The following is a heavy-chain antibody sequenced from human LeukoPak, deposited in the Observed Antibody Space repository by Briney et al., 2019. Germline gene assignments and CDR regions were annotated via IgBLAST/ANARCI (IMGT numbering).Heavy chain of an antibody. CDR1: GYSFNTNW. D-gene: IGHD2-21*02. Sequence: GESLKISCKGSGYSFNTNWIGWVRQMPGKGLEWMRIIYFGDSDTRYSPSFQGQVTISADKSINTAYLQWSSLKASDTAMYYCARSLGGDRRGNFDYLGQGTLVTVSS. J-gene: IGHJ4*02. CDR2: IYFGDSDT. CDR3: ARSLGGDRRGNFDY. V-gene: IGHV5-51*01.